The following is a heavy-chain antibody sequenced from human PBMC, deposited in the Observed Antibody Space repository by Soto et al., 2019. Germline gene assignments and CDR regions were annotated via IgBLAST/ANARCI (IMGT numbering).Heavy chain of an antibody. J-gene: IGHJ4*02. D-gene: IGHD4-17*01. CDR3: AKDYDYGDYATDY. CDR1: GFTFSRYG. Sequence: GGSLRLSCAAAGFTFSRYGMHWVRQAPGKGLEWVAFISYDGSNKYYADSVKGRFTISRDSSKNTLYLQMNSLRGEDTAVYYCAKDYDYGDYATDYWGQGTLVTVSS. V-gene: IGHV3-30*18. CDR2: ISYDGSNK.